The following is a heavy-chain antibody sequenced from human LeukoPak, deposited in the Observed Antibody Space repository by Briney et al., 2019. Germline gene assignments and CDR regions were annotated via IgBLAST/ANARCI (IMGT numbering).Heavy chain of an antibody. CDR1: GGSISSSSYY. D-gene: IGHD3-3*01. Sequence: SETLSLTCTVSGGSISSSSYYWGWIRQPPGKGLEWIGSIYYSGSTYYNPSLKSRVTISVGTSKNQFSLKLSSVTAADTAVYYCARTTLILEWLLYGDYWGQGTLVTVSS. J-gene: IGHJ4*02. CDR3: ARTTLILEWLLYGDY. CDR2: IYYSGST. V-gene: IGHV4-39*01.